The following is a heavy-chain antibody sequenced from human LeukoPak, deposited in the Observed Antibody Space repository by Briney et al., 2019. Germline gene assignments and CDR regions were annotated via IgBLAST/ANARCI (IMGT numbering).Heavy chain of an antibody. J-gene: IGHJ1*01. CDR2: ISTYNGNT. CDR3: ARGFFNSAYCGGDCFAEYFQY. Sequence: ASVKVSCKASGYTFTSYGISWVRQAPGQGLEWMGWISTYNGNTNYAQNLQGRVAMTTDTSTSTVYMELRSLRSDDTAVYYCARGFFNSAYCGGDCFAEYFQYWGQGNLVTVSS. D-gene: IGHD2-21*02. CDR1: GYTFTSYG. V-gene: IGHV1-18*01.